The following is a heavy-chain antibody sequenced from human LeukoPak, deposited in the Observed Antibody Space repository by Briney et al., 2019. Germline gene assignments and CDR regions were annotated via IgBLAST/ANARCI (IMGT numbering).Heavy chain of an antibody. Sequence: GGSLRLSCAATGFTFSSYGIHWVRQAPGKGLEWVAFIRYDANNKYYADSVKGRFTISRDNSKNTVDLQMNSLRAEDTAVYYCAKDRATGFFDYWGQGTLVTVSS. D-gene: IGHD5-24*01. J-gene: IGHJ4*02. V-gene: IGHV3-30*02. CDR2: IRYDANNK. CDR1: GFTFSSYG. CDR3: AKDRATGFFDY.